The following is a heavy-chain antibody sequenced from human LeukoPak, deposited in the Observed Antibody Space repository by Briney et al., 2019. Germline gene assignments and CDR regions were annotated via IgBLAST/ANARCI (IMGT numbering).Heavy chain of an antibody. D-gene: IGHD3-22*01. CDR3: ARCYYDGSGFYYYFDY. CDR2: IYSGGNT. J-gene: IGHJ4*02. Sequence: GGSLSLSCAASGFSVSNYYMSWVRQAPGKGLEWVSVIYSGGNTYYTDSVKGRFTISRDNPKNTVFLQMGSLRGEDTAVYYCARCYYDGSGFYYYFDYWGQGTLSPSPQ. V-gene: IGHV3-53*01. CDR1: GFSVSNYY.